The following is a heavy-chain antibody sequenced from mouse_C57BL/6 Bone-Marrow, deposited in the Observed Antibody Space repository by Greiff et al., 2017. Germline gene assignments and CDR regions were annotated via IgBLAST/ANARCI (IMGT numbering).Heavy chain of an antibody. CDR1: GYTFTSYW. CDR3: ARDSPWYFDV. Sequence: QVQLQQSGAELVKPGASVKMSCKASGYTFTSYWITWVKQRPGQGLEWIGDIYPGSGSTNYNEKFKSKATLTVDTSSSTAYMQLSSLTSEDSAVYYCARDSPWYFDVWGTGTTVTVSS. J-gene: IGHJ1*03. V-gene: IGHV1-55*01. D-gene: IGHD6-1*01. CDR2: IYPGSGST.